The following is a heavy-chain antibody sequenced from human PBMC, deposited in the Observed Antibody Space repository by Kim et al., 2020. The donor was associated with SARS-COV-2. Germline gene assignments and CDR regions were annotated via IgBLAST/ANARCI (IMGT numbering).Heavy chain of an antibody. CDR1: GFTFSSYD. V-gene: IGHV3-48*03. D-gene: IGHD3-10*01. CDR2: IGSSGKTM. J-gene: IGHJ6*02. CDR3: ARDLQDYYGSGIYHYYGMDV. Sequence: GGSLRLSCAASGFTFSSYDMNWVRQAPGKGLEWISYIGSSGKTMHYADSVKGRFTISRDNAKNSLYLQMNSLRAEDTALYYCARDLQDYYGSGIYHYYGMDVWGQGTTVTVSS.